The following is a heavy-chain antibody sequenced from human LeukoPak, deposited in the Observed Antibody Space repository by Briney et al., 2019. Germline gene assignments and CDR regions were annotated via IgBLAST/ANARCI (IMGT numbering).Heavy chain of an antibody. CDR1: GFTFSSYA. V-gene: IGHV3-23*01. CDR3: AKGADCSSTSCYAEAFDY. Sequence: GGSLRLSCAASGFTFSSYAMSWVRQAPGKGLEWVSAISGSGGSTYYADSVKGRFTISRDNSKNTLYLQMNSLRAEDTAVYYCAKGADCSSTSCYAEAFDYWGQGTLVTVSS. J-gene: IGHJ4*02. CDR2: ISGSGGST. D-gene: IGHD2-2*01.